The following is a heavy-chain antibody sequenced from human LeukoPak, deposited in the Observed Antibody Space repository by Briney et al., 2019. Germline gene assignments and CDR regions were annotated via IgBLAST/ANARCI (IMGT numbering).Heavy chain of an antibody. J-gene: IGHJ4*02. CDR3: ARGLREQWLVNGPFDY. CDR2: IYTSGST. Sequence: SQTLSLTCTVSGGSISSGSYYWCWIRQPAGKGLEWIGRIYTSGSTNYNPSLKRRVTISVDTSKNQFSLKLSSVTAADTAVYYCARGLREQWLVNGPFDYWGQGTLVTVSS. CDR1: GGSISSGSYY. D-gene: IGHD6-19*01. V-gene: IGHV4-61*02.